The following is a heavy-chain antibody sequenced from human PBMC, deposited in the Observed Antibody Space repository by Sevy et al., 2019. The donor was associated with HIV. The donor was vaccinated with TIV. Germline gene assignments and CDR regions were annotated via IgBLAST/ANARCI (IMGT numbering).Heavy chain of an antibody. D-gene: IGHD3-10*01. Sequence: GGSQRLSCAASGFTFSSYGMHWVRQAPGKGLEWVAVISYDGSNKYYADSVKGRFTISRDNSKNTLYLQMNSLRAEDTAVYYCAKELYYYGSGSYYNVFDYWGQGTLVTVSS. V-gene: IGHV3-30*18. J-gene: IGHJ4*02. CDR2: ISYDGSNK. CDR3: AKELYYYGSGSYYNVFDY. CDR1: GFTFSSYG.